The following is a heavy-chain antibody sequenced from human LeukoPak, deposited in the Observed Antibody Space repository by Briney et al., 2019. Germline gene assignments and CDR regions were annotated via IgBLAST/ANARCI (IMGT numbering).Heavy chain of an antibody. CDR1: GFTFRNYA. CDR3: ASRASSGWYYYYYYMDV. D-gene: IGHD6-19*01. V-gene: IGHV3-7*01. Sequence: GGSLRLSRVASGFTFRNYAMSWVRQAPGKGLEWVANIKQDGSEKYYVDSVKGRFTISRDNAKNSLYLQMNSLRAEDTAVYYCASRASSGWYYYYYYMDVWGKGTTVTVSS. J-gene: IGHJ6*03. CDR2: IKQDGSEK.